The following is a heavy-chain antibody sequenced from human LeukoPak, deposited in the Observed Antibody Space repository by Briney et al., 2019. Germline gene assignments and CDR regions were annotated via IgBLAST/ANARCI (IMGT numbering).Heavy chain of an antibody. CDR3: VKGFVHPTYYFDY. V-gene: IGHV3-23*01. Sequence: PGGSLRLSCAASGFTFSSYAMMWVGQAPGNRLEWISAIPASGDRPHYPVPVGGRFPISGDNHETTLYLPVSSLSPEDTAVYFCVKGFVHPTYYFDYWGQGTLVTVSS. CDR2: IPASGDRP. CDR1: GFTFSSYA. D-gene: IGHD3-10*01. J-gene: IGHJ4*02.